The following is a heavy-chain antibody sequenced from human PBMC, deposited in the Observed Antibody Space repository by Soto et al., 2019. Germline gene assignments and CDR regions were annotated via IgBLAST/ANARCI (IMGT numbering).Heavy chain of an antibody. J-gene: IGHJ4*02. CDR1: GLTFSNVW. V-gene: IGHV3-15*01. Sequence: PGGSLRLSCAASGLTFSNVWMTWVRQAPGKGLEWVGRIKSKSDGETADVAAPVKARFTISRDDSKNTVFLEMNSLKSEDTALYYCAITAMLIRDSSTSFDYWGRGTQVTVSS. CDR3: AITAMLIRDSSTSFDY. D-gene: IGHD5-18*01. CDR2: IKSKSDGETA.